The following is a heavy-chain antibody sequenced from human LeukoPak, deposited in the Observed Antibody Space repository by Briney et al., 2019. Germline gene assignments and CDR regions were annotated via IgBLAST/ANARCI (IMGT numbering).Heavy chain of an antibody. Sequence: ASVKVSCKASGYTFTTYYLHWVRQAPGQGLEWMGIINPSGTSTTYAQKFQGRVTMTIDTSTSTVYMELSSLRSEDTAIYYCARDIELSTWGLGTMVTVSS. CDR3: ARDIELST. J-gene: IGHJ3*01. CDR1: GYTFTTYY. V-gene: IGHV1-46*01. CDR2: INPSGTST. D-gene: IGHD3-16*02.